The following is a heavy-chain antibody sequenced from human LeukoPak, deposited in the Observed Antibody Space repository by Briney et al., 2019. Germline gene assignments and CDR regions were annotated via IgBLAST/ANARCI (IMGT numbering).Heavy chain of an antibody. D-gene: IGHD2-2*01. CDR2: IYPGDSDT. V-gene: IGHV5-51*01. J-gene: IGHJ4*02. CDR1: GYSFTGYW. CDR3: ARTGYGQLPTYYFDY. Sequence: GESLKISCKGSGYSFTGYWIGWVRQMPGKGLEWMGIIYPGDSDTRYSPSFQGQVTISADKSISTAYLQWSSLKASDTAMYYCARTGYGQLPTYYFDYWGQGTLVTVSS.